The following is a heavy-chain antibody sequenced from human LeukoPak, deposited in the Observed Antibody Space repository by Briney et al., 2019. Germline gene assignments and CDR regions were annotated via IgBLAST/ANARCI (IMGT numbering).Heavy chain of an antibody. J-gene: IGHJ6*02. Sequence: GGSLRLSCAASGFTFSSYAMSWVRQAPGKGLEWVSAISGSGGSTYYADSVKGRFTISRDNSKNTLYLQMNSLRAEDTAVYYCAKSLKQQLVGYGMDVWGQGTTVTVSS. D-gene: IGHD6-13*01. CDR1: GFTFSSYA. CDR3: AKSLKQQLVGYGMDV. CDR2: ISGSGGST. V-gene: IGHV3-23*01.